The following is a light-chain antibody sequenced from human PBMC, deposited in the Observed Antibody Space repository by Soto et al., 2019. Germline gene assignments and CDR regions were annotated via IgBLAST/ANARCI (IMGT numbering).Light chain of an antibody. V-gene: IGLV2-14*01. Sequence: LTQPASVSGSPGQSITISCTGTSSDVGGYNYVSWYQQHPGKAPKLMIYEVSNRPSGVSNRFSGSKSGNTASLTISGLQAEDEADYYCNSYTSSSTLVVFGTGTKVTVL. CDR2: EVS. CDR1: SSDVGGYNY. J-gene: IGLJ1*01. CDR3: NSYTSSSTLVV.